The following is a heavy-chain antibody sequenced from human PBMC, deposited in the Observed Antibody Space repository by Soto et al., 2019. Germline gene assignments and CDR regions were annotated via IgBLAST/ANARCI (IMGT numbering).Heavy chain of an antibody. V-gene: IGHV3-74*01. Sequence: EVQLVESGGGLVQPGGSLRLSCAASGFTFSSYWMHWVRQAPGKGLVWVSRINSDGSSTSYADSVKGRFTISGDNAKNTLYLQMNSLRAEDTAVYYCARPAMVRVGAFDIWGQGTMVTVSS. J-gene: IGHJ3*02. CDR3: ARPAMVRVGAFDI. CDR1: GFTFSSYW. D-gene: IGHD5-18*01. CDR2: INSDGSST.